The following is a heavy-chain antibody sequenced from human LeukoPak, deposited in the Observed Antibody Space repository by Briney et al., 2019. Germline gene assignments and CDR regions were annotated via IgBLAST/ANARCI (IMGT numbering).Heavy chain of an antibody. V-gene: IGHV4-31*03. CDR1: GGSISSGGYY. J-gene: IGHJ4*02. CDR3: ARVDYGGTDYYFDY. Sequence: SETLSFTCTVSGGSISSGGYYWSWIRQHPGKGLEWIGYIYYSGSTYYNPSLKSRVTISVDTSKNQFSLKLSSVTAADTAVYYCARVDYGGTDYYFDYWGQGTLVTISS. CDR2: IYYSGST. D-gene: IGHD4-23*01.